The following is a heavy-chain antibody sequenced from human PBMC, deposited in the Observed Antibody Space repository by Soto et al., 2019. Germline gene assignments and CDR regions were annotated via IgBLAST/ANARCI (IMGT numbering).Heavy chain of an antibody. Sequence: SETLSLTCTVSGGSISSYYWSWIRQPPGKGLEWIGYIYYSGSTNYNPSLKSRVTISVDTSKNQFSLKLSSVTAADTAVYYCARAYSSSWYGLFDYWGQGTLVTVSS. CDR1: GGSISSYY. D-gene: IGHD6-13*01. J-gene: IGHJ4*02. V-gene: IGHV4-59*01. CDR2: IYYSGST. CDR3: ARAYSSSWYGLFDY.